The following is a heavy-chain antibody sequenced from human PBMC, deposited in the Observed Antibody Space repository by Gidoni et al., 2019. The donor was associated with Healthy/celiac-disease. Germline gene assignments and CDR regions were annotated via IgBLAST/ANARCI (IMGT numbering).Heavy chain of an antibody. CDR1: GFTFSSYG. Sequence: QVQLVESGGGVVQPGRSLRLSCAASGFTFSSYGLHWVRQAPGKGLEWVAVISYDGSNKYYADSVKGRFTISRDNSKNTLYLQMNSLRAEDTAVYYCAKDTSRIKVLSRIFYYYYGMDVWGQGTTVTVSS. D-gene: IGHD2-21*01. V-gene: IGHV3-30*18. CDR2: ISYDGSNK. CDR3: AKDTSRIKVLSRIFYYYYGMDV. J-gene: IGHJ6*02.